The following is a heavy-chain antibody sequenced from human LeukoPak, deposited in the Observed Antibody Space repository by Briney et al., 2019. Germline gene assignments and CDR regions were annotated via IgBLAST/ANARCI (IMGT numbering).Heavy chain of an antibody. CDR2: IKQDGSEK. V-gene: IGHV3-7*01. D-gene: IGHD6-19*01. CDR1: GFTFSSYW. J-gene: IGHJ4*02. CDR3: ARERSSGWYTSTIDY. Sequence: GGSLRLSCAASGFTFSSYWMSWVRQAPGKGLEWVANIKQDGSEKYYVDSVKGRFTISRDNAKNSLYLQMNSLRAEDTAVYYCARERSSGWYTSTIDYWGQGTLVTVSS.